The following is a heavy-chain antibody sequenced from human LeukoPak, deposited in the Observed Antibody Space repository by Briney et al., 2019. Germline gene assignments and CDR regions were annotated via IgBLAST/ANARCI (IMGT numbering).Heavy chain of an antibody. V-gene: IGHV3-30-3*01. Sequence: QPGGSLRLSCAASGFIFSSHTMHRVRQAPGKGLEWVALISKDGTNDYYADSVKGRFTISRDNSKNTLYLQMNSLISEDTAVYYCARSTLGTMTRLGDYWGQGTLVTVSS. D-gene: IGHD1-1*01. J-gene: IGHJ4*02. CDR1: GFIFSSHT. CDR2: ISKDGTND. CDR3: ARSTLGTMTRLGDY.